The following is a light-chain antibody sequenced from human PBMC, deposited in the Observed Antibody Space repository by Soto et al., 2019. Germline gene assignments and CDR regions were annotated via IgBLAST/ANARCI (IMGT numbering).Light chain of an antibody. CDR3: ASFTTRTTYV. CDR2: EVF. Sequence: QSALAQPASVPGSPGQSITISCSGTGRDIGAYIFVSWYQQHPGKAPKLLLYEVFNRPSGVSNRFSGSKSGNTASLTISGLQAEDEAEYFCASFTTRTTYVFGTGTKVT. J-gene: IGLJ1*01. CDR1: GRDIGAYIF. V-gene: IGLV2-14*03.